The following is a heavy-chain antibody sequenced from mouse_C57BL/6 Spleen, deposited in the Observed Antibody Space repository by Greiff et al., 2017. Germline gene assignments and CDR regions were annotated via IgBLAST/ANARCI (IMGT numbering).Heavy chain of an antibody. Sequence: VQLKESGPGLAKPSQTLSLTCSVTGYSITSDYWNWIRKFPGNKLEYMGYISYSGSTYYNPSLKSRISITRDTSKNQYYLQLNSVTTEDTATYYCARTPLYYGSSGGYFDYWGQGTTLTVSS. V-gene: IGHV3-8*01. CDR1: GYSITSDY. CDR3: ARTPLYYGSSGGYFDY. CDR2: ISYSGST. J-gene: IGHJ2*01. D-gene: IGHD1-1*01.